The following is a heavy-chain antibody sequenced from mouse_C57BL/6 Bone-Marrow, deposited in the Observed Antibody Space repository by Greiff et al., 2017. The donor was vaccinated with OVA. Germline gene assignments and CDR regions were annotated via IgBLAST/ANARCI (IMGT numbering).Heavy chain of an antibody. Sequence: VKQSHGKSLEWIGDINPNNGGTSYNQKFKGKATLTVDKSSSTAYMELRSLTSEDSAVYYCAKGMGLRRRYYFDYWGQGTTLTVSS. CDR2: INPNNGGT. J-gene: IGHJ2*01. CDR3: AKGMGLRRRYYFDY. D-gene: IGHD2-4*01. V-gene: IGHV1-26*01.